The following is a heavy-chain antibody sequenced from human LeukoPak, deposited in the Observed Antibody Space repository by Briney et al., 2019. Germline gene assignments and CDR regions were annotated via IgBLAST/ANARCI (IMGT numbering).Heavy chain of an antibody. CDR1: GFNLRGHW. D-gene: IGHD3-22*01. Sequence: GGSLRLSCAASGFNLRGHWMSWVRQSPGKGLEWVANIKEDGSVTNYVDSVKGRFTISRDNAKNSLYLQMDSLRAEDTAVYYCARNQEIDYYDSSGFYWGVEYWGQGTLVTVSS. V-gene: IGHV3-7*01. CDR2: IKEDGSVT. J-gene: IGHJ4*02. CDR3: ARNQEIDYYDSSGFYWGVEY.